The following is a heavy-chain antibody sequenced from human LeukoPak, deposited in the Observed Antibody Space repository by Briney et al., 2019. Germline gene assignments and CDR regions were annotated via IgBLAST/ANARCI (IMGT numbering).Heavy chain of an antibody. CDR3: ARPPRGRGGYDSSGYGTIH. V-gene: IGHV1-8*01. CDR2: MNPNSGDT. CDR1: GYTFSVYD. Sequence: GASVKVSCKASGYTFSVYDINWVRQATGQGLEWMGYMNPNSGDTGYAQKFQGRITMTRDTSISTAYMELSSLRFEDTAVYYCARPPRGRGGYDSSGYGTIHWGQGALVTVSS. D-gene: IGHD3-22*01. J-gene: IGHJ4*02.